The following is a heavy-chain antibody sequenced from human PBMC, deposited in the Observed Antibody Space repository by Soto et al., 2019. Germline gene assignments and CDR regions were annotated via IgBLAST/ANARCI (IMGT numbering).Heavy chain of an antibody. CDR3: ACYYDILTGYWKDY. CDR1: GGSISSSNW. Sequence: QVQLQESGPGLVKPSGTLSLTCAVSGGSISSSNWWSWVRQPPGKGLEWIGEIYHSGSTNYNPSLQSRVTISVDKSKNPFSLKLSSVPAADTAVYYCACYYDILTGYWKDYWGQGTLVTVSS. J-gene: IGHJ4*02. CDR2: IYHSGST. V-gene: IGHV4-4*02. D-gene: IGHD3-9*01.